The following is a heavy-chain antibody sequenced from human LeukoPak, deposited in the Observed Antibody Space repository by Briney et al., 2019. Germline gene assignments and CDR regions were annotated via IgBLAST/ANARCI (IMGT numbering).Heavy chain of an antibody. V-gene: IGHV3-23*01. CDR2: MSGSGGTT. CDR1: GFTFSSYA. J-gene: IGHJ6*03. Sequence: GGSLRLSCEGSGFTFSSYAMSWVRQAPGKGLEWVSTMSGSGGTTYYADSVKGRFTISRDNSKSTLYLQMNSLRAEDTAVFYCAMTPEFSRPGYFYYYMDVWGKGTTVTVSS. CDR3: AMTPEFSRPGYFYYYMDV. D-gene: IGHD1-14*01.